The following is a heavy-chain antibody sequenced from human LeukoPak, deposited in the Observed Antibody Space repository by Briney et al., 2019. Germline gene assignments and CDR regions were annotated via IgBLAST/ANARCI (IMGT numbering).Heavy chain of an antibody. Sequence: GGSLRLSCAASGFTFSSYAMHWVRQAPGKGLEYVSAISSNGGSTYYANSVKGRFTISRDNSKNTLYLQMGSLRAEDTAVYYCARGKEHSGYDYPISYYYYGMDVWGQGTTVTVSS. CDR3: ARGKEHSGYDYPISYYYYGMDV. CDR1: GFTFSSYA. CDR2: ISSNGGST. D-gene: IGHD5-12*01. J-gene: IGHJ6*02. V-gene: IGHV3-64*01.